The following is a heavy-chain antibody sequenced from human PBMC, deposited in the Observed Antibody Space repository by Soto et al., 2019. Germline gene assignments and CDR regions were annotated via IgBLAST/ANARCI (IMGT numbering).Heavy chain of an antibody. CDR3: ARQGSQYGSGNYLH. CDR1: GYTITSYN. CDR2: MNPNTGET. V-gene: IGHV1-8*01. Sequence: ASVKVSCKASGYTITSYNINWVRQAPGQGLEWMGWMNPNTGETGSTEKFEGRVSMTRDISEATAYMELSSLTSDDTGVYYCARQGSQYGSGNYLHWGQGTLVTVSS. D-gene: IGHD3-10*01. J-gene: IGHJ4*02.